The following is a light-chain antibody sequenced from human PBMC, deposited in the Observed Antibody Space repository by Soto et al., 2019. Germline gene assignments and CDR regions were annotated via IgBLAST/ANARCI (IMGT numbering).Light chain of an antibody. Sequence: QLVLTQPPSVSGAPGQRVTISCTGSSSNIGAGYDVHWYQQLPGTAPKLLIYGNSNRPSGVPDRFSGSKSGTSASLAITGLQAEDEADYYCQSYASSLSAVVFGGGTKLTVL. CDR3: QSYASSLSAVV. CDR2: GNS. V-gene: IGLV1-40*01. CDR1: SSNIGAGYD. J-gene: IGLJ2*01.